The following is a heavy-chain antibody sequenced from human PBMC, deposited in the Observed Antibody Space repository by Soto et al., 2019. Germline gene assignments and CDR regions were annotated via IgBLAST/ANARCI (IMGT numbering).Heavy chain of an antibody. Sequence: GGSLRLSCAASGFTFSDYYMSWIRQAPGKGLELVSYISSSGSTIYYADSVKGRFTISRDNAKNSLYLQMNSLRAEDTAVYYCARDGKQWLVMGVDAFDIWGQGTMVTVSS. V-gene: IGHV3-11*01. CDR3: ARDGKQWLVMGVDAFDI. CDR1: GFTFSDYY. CDR2: ISSSGSTI. J-gene: IGHJ3*02. D-gene: IGHD6-19*01.